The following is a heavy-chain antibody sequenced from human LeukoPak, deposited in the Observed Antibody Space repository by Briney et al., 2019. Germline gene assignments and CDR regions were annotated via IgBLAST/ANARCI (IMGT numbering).Heavy chain of an antibody. D-gene: IGHD6-13*01. J-gene: IGHJ4*02. CDR2: IYYSGST. V-gene: IGHV4-31*11. CDR3: ARDLVPLKGSSWSRFDY. CDR1: GGSFSGYY. Sequence: SETLSLTCAVYGGSFSGYYWSWIRQHPGKGLEWIGYIYYSGSTYYNPSLKSRVTISVDTSKNQFSLELSSVTAADTAVYYCARDLVPLKGSSWSRFDYWGQGTLVTVSS.